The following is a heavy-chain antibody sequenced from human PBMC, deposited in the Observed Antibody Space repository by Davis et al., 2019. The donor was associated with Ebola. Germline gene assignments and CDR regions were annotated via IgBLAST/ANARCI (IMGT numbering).Heavy chain of an antibody. D-gene: IGHD2-15*01. V-gene: IGHV1-8*01. Sequence: ASVKVSCKASGYTFTSYDINWVRQATGQGLEWMGWMNPNSGNTGYAQKFQGRVTITADESTSTAYMELSSLRSEDTAVYYCARGGGRLDYYYGMDVWGQGTTVTVSS. CDR2: MNPNSGNT. CDR1: GYTFTSYD. J-gene: IGHJ6*02. CDR3: ARGGGRLDYYYGMDV.